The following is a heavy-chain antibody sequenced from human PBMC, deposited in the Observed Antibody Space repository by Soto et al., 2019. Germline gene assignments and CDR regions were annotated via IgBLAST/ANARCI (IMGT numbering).Heavy chain of an antibody. CDR3: TIEGAYPGPDFDY. V-gene: IGHV3-72*01. Sequence: GALRLSCAASGFTFSDRYMDWVRQAPGKGLEWVGRTKNKANSYTTEYAASVKGRFTISRDDSRNSVYLQMNSLKTDDTAVYYCTIEGAYPGPDFDYWGQGTLVTVSS. D-gene: IGHD3-16*01. CDR1: GFTFSDRY. J-gene: IGHJ4*02. CDR2: TKNKANSYTT.